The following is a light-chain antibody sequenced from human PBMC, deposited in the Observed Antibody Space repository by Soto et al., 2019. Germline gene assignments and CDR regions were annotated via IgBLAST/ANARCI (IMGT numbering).Light chain of an antibody. CDR2: KAS. Sequence: EIQMSQSPSTLSGTVGDRVTITCRASQTISSWLAWYQQKPGKAPKLLTYKASTLKSGVPSRFSGSGSGTEFTLTISSLQPDDFATYYCQHYNSYSEAFGQGT. CDR1: QTISSW. J-gene: IGKJ1*01. V-gene: IGKV1-5*03. CDR3: QHYNSYSEA.